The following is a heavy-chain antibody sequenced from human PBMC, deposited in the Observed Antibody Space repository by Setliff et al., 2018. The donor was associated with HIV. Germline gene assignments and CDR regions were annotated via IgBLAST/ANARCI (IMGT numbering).Heavy chain of an antibody. V-gene: IGHV1-2*02. Sequence: ASVKVSCKTSGYTFTDYSIHWVRQAPGQGLEWMGWINPNSGGTNFAQKFQGRITMTRDTSISTAYMGLRSLRSDDTAVYFCARQGADGVEFDYWGKGTTVTVSS. D-gene: IGHD3-9*01. CDR2: INPNSGGT. CDR1: GYTFTDYS. CDR3: ARQGADGVEFDY. J-gene: IGHJ6*04.